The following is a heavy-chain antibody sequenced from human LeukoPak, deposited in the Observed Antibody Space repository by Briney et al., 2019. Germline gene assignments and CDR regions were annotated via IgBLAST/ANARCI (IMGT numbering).Heavy chain of an antibody. CDR2: INPNSGGT. V-gene: IGHV1-2*02. CDR3: ARGRGPGIYDSSGNDY. J-gene: IGHJ4*02. Sequence: ASVKVSCKASGYTFTGYYMQWVRQAPGQGLEWMGWINPNSGGTNYAQKFQGRVTMTRDTSISTAYMELSRLRSDDTAVYYCARGRGPGIYDSSGNDYWGQGTLVTVSS. D-gene: IGHD3-22*01. CDR1: GYTFTGYY.